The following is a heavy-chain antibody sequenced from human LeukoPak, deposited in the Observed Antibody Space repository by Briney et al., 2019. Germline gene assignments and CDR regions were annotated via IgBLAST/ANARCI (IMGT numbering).Heavy chain of an antibody. V-gene: IGHV4-61*02. J-gene: IGHJ4*02. CDR2: IYTSGST. D-gene: IGHD6-6*01. CDR1: GGSISSGSYY. Sequence: SQTLSLTCTVSGGSISSGSYYWSWIRQPAGKGLEWIGRIYTSGSTNYNPSLKSRVTISVDTSKNQFSLKLSSVTAADTAVYYCARAGSSSVNFDYWGQGTLVTVSS. CDR3: ARAGSSSVNFDY.